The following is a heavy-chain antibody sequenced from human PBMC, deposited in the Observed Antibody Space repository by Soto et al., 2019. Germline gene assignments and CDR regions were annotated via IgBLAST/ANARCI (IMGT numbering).Heavy chain of an antibody. Sequence: SETHSLTSTVSGGSSISGDYYWSWIRQPPGKGLEWIGYIYYSGSTYYNPSLKSRVTISVDTSKNQFSLKLSSVTAADTAVYYCASDCISTSCYVGVYYGMDVWGQGTTVTVSS. V-gene: IGHV4-30-4*01. CDR1: GGSSISGDYY. J-gene: IGHJ6*02. CDR2: IYYSGST. CDR3: ASDCISTSCYVGVYYGMDV. D-gene: IGHD2-2*01.